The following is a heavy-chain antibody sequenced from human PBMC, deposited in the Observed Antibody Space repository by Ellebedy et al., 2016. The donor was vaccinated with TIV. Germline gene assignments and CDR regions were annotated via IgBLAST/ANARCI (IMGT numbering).Heavy chain of an antibody. D-gene: IGHD3-22*01. J-gene: IGHJ4*02. CDR2: IRSRGDGGTT. V-gene: IGHV3-15*01. CDR3: ASLSSGRWFVDY. CDR1: GFTFRNAW. Sequence: PGGSLRLSCAASGFTFRNAWMSWVRQAPGKGLEWVGRIRSRGDGGTTDYAAPVKGRFTISRDNSKNTLYLQMNSLRADDTAVYYCASLSSGRWFVDYWGQGTLVTVSS.